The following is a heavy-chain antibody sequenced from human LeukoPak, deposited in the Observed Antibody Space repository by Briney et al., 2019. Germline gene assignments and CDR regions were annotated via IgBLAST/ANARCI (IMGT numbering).Heavy chain of an antibody. J-gene: IGHJ4*02. CDR2: ISSSSSYI. CDR3: ARWGTYYYDSSGYSQDY. V-gene: IGHV3-21*01. CDR1: GFTFSSYS. D-gene: IGHD3-22*01. Sequence: GGSLRLSCAASGFTFSSYSMNWVRQAPGKGLEWVSSISSSSSYIYYADSVKGRFTISRDNAKNSPYLQMNSLRAEDTAVYYCARWGTYYYDSSGYSQDYWGQGTLVTVSS.